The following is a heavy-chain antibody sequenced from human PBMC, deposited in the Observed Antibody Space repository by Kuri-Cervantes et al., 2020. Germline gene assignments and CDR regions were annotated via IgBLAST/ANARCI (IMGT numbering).Heavy chain of an antibody. V-gene: IGHV3-53*01. CDR3: ARVVGGSYSGNWFDP. CDR1: GFTVSSNY. Sequence: GGSLRLSCAASGFTVSSNYMSWVRQAPGKGLEWVSVIYSGGSTYYADSVKGRFTIPRDNSKNTLYLQMNSLRAGDTAVYYCARVVGGSYSGNWFDPWGQGTLVTVSS. J-gene: IGHJ5*02. CDR2: IYSGGST. D-gene: IGHD1-26*01.